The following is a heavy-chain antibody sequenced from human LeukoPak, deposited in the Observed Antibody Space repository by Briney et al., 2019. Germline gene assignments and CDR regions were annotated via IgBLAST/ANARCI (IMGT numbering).Heavy chain of an antibody. CDR3: VRDPSGSGFAFDS. V-gene: IGHV3-33*01. Sequence: GGSLRLSCAASGFIFSNDAMHWVRQAPGKGLEWVAFIWFDGSNKHYADSVKGRFTISRNNSEDTLYLQMNSLRAEDTAVYYCVRDPSGSGFAFDSWGQGALVTVSS. CDR1: GFIFSNDA. CDR2: IWFDGSNK. D-gene: IGHD1-1*01. J-gene: IGHJ4*02.